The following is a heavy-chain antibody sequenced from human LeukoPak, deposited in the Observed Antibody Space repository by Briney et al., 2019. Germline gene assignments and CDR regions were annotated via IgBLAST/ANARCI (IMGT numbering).Heavy chain of an antibody. CDR1: GGSISSSSYY. Sequence: SESLSLTCTVSGGSISSSSYYWGWIRPPPGKGLEWIGSIYYSGSTYYNPSLRSRVTISVDRSKNLFSLKLSSVTAADTAVYYCARHVSSYGYISWFDPWGQGTLVTVSS. V-gene: IGHV4-39*01. J-gene: IGHJ5*02. D-gene: IGHD5-18*01. CDR2: IYYSGST. CDR3: ARHVSSYGYISWFDP.